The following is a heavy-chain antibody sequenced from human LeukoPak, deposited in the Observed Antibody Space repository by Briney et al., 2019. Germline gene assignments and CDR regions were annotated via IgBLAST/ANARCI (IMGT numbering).Heavy chain of an antibody. V-gene: IGHV3-33*08. D-gene: IGHD4-17*01. CDR2: IWSDGRNK. CDR3: AREVTNDAFDI. Sequence: GGSLRLSCAASGFTFSGYTMNWVRQAPGKGLEWVAVIWSDGRNKFYADSVKGRFTVSRDNSKNTLFLQMSSLRADDTALYYCAREVTNDAFDIWGQGTMVTVSS. CDR1: GFTFSGYT. J-gene: IGHJ3*02.